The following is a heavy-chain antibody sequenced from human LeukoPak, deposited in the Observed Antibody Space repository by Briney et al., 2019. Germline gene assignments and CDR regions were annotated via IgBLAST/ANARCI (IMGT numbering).Heavy chain of an antibody. CDR1: GFTFSSYD. Sequence: PGGSLRLSCAASGFTFSSYDMHWVRQATGKGLEWVSAIGTAGDTYYPGSVKGRFTISRENAKNSLYLQMNSLRAGDTAVYYCARGGARYGGYEGEYNWFDPRGQGTLVTVSS. D-gene: IGHD5-12*01. V-gene: IGHV3-13*04. CDR2: IGTAGDT. CDR3: ARGGARYGGYEGEYNWFDP. J-gene: IGHJ5*02.